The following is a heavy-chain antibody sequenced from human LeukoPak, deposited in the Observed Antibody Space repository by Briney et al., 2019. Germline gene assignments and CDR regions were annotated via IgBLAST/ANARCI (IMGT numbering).Heavy chain of an antibody. CDR3: ARGNGDFDY. Sequence: SETLSLTCTVSGGSISTVNCYWGWIRQPPGKGLEWIGSIYYNGNTYYNPSLKSRVTISVDTSKNQFSLRLSSVTAADTAVYYCARGNGDFDYWGQGTLVTVSS. V-gene: IGHV4-39*07. CDR1: GGSISTVNCY. CDR2: IYYNGNT. J-gene: IGHJ4*02. D-gene: IGHD3-10*01.